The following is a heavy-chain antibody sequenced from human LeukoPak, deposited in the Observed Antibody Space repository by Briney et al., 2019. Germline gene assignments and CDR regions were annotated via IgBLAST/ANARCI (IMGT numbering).Heavy chain of an antibody. V-gene: IGHV4-59*01. CDR2: IYHTGST. J-gene: IGHJ4*02. CDR3: ARRGRSSSCWQDYL. Sequence: SETLSLTCTVSGGSISSYYWSWLRQPPGKGLEWVANIYHTGSTNYKPSLSSRVTISIDPAKNQFSLKLTSVTAADTAVYYCARRGRSSSCWQDYLWGEGALVTVSS. D-gene: IGHD2-2*01. CDR1: GGSISSYY.